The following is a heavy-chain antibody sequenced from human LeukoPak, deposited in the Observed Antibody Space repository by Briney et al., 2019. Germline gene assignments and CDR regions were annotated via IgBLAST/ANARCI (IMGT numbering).Heavy chain of an antibody. CDR3: ATMALLRDYFDN. Sequence: GGSLRLSCAASGFTVSSNPISWVRQEPGKGLEWVSVIYSGGSTYYADSVKGRLTISRDNSKNTMYLDMNSLRAEDTAVYYCATMALLRDYFDNWGQGTLVTVSS. D-gene: IGHD3-3*01. CDR1: GFTVSSNP. V-gene: IGHV3-53*01. CDR2: IYSGGST. J-gene: IGHJ4*02.